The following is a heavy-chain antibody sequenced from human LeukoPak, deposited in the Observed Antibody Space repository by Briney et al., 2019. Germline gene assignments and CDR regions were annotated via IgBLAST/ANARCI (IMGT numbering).Heavy chain of an antibody. V-gene: IGHV4-59*01. D-gene: IGHD6-6*01. Sequence: PSETLSLTCTVSGGSISSYYWSWIRQPPGKGLEWIGYIYYSGSTNYNPSLKSRVTISVDTSKNQFSLKLSSVTAADTAVYYCARDRIAARRPYYYYMDAWGKGTTVTVSS. CDR2: IYYSGST. CDR3: ARDRIAARRPYYYYMDA. J-gene: IGHJ6*03. CDR1: GGSISSYY.